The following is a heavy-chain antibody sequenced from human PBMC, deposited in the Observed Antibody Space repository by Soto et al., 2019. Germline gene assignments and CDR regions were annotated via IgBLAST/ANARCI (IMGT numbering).Heavy chain of an antibody. CDR3: AKDRWELLRLFDY. Sequence: SLRLSCAASGFTFSNYGMHWVRQAPGKGLEWVAVISYDGSNKFYADSVKGRFTISRDNSKNTLYLQMNSLRAEDTAVYYCAKDRWELLRLFDYWGQGTLVTVSS. V-gene: IGHV3-30*18. CDR1: GFTFSNYG. CDR2: ISYDGSNK. D-gene: IGHD1-26*01. J-gene: IGHJ4*02.